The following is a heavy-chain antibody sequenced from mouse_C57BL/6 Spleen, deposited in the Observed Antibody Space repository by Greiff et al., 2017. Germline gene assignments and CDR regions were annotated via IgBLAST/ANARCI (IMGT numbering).Heavy chain of an antibody. CDR3: TRYRVYNGRSYYYAMDY. D-gene: IGHD1-1*01. Sequence: EVMLVESGAGLVKPGGSLKLSCAASGFTFSSYAMSWVRQTPEKRLEWVAYISSGGDYISYADTVKGRFIISRDNARNTLYLQLRSLKSEDTAMYYCTRYRVYNGRSYYYAMDYWGQGTSVTGSS. V-gene: IGHV5-9-1*02. J-gene: IGHJ4*01. CDR2: ISSGGDYI. CDR1: GFTFSSYA.